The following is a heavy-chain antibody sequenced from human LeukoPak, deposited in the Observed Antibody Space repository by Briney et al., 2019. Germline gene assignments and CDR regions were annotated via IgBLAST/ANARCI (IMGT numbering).Heavy chain of an antibody. V-gene: IGHV1-2*02. CDR3: ARASSWEPHDY. Sequence: ASVKVSCKASGYTFTDYYVHWVRQAPGQGLEGLGWINPYIGAAHSAQKFQGRVTMTRDTSISTAYMELSSLRSDDTAVYYCARASSWEPHDYWGQGTLVTVSS. CDR1: GYTFTDYY. J-gene: IGHJ4*02. D-gene: IGHD1-26*01. CDR2: INPYIGAA.